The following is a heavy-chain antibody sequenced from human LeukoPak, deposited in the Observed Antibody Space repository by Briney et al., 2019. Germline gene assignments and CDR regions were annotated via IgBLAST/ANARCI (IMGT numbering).Heavy chain of an antibody. D-gene: IGHD3-10*01. CDR1: GYTFTAYY. CDR2: INPNSGGT. J-gene: IGHJ4*02. Sequence: ASVKVSCKASGYTFTAYYIHWVRQAPGQGLEWMGWINPNSGGTNYAQKFQGRVTVTRDTSISTAYMELSRLRSDDTAVYYCASERYGSGSYGYDYWGQGTLVTVSS. CDR3: ASERYGSGSYGYDY. V-gene: IGHV1-2*02.